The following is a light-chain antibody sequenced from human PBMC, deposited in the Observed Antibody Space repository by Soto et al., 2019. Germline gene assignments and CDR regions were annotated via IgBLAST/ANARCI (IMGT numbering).Light chain of an antibody. CDR2: DTS. J-gene: IGKJ2*01. Sequence: ENVLTQSPGTLSLSPGERATLSCRASQSVSSSYLAWYQQKPGQAPRLLIYDTSSRATGIPDRFSGSGSGTDFALTISRLEPEDFEVYYCQQYVTSPPMYTFGQGTKLEIK. CDR1: QSVSSSY. CDR3: QQYVTSPPMYT. V-gene: IGKV3-20*01.